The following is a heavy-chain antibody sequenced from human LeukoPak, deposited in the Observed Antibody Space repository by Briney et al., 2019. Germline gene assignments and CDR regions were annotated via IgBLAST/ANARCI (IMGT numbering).Heavy chain of an antibody. CDR3: ARVDGYYYYYYMDV. Sequence: GASVKVSCKASGYTFTGYYMHWVRQAPGQGLEWMGWINPNSGGTNYAQKFQGRVTMTRDTSISTAYMELSRLRSDDTAVYYCARVDGYYYYYYMDVWGKGTTVTVSS. CDR1: GYTFTGYY. V-gene: IGHV1-2*02. J-gene: IGHJ6*03. CDR2: INPNSGGT.